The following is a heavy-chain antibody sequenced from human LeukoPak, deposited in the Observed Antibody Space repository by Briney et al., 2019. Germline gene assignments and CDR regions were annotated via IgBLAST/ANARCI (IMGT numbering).Heavy chain of an antibody. CDR1: GYTFTSYD. D-gene: IGHD2-2*02. Sequence: ASVKVSCKASGYTFTSYDINWVRQATGQGLEWMGWMNPNSGNTGYAQKFQGRVTMTRNTSISTAYMELSSLRSEDTAVYYCARGEAAIGCSYYYCGMDVWGQGTTVTVSS. J-gene: IGHJ6*02. CDR3: ARGEAAIGCSYYYCGMDV. V-gene: IGHV1-8*01. CDR2: MNPNSGNT.